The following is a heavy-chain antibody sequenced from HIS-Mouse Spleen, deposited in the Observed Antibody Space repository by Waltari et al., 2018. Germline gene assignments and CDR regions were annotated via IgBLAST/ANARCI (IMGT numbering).Heavy chain of an antibody. CDR2: VIGVGMRP. CDR3: ARAWELLAFDI. D-gene: IGHD1-26*01. J-gene: IGHJ3*02. V-gene: IGHV3-74*01. CDR1: GFTFSSYW. Sequence: EVQLVESGGGLVQPGGSLRLSCAASGFTFSSYWLHWARQAPGKGLGVCELVIGVGMRPGTAESGKGGCTIPRTKSKTPLYWKMNRLRAEDTAVYYCARAWELLAFDIWGQGTMVTVSS.